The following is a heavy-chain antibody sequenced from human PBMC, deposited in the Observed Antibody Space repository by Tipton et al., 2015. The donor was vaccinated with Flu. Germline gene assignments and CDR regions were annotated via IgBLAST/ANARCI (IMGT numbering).Heavy chain of an antibody. J-gene: IGHJ4*02. CDR3: ARDYCSGGICYTNY. D-gene: IGHD2-15*01. CDR2: IYTSGST. Sequence: TLFLTCNVSGDSISTGSHYWNWIRQPAGKGLEWIGRIYTSGSTTYNPSLKSRVTISLDTPKNQFSLKLSSVTATDTAVYYCARDYCSGGICYTNYWGQGTLVTVSS. CDR1: GDSISTGSHY. V-gene: IGHV4-61*02.